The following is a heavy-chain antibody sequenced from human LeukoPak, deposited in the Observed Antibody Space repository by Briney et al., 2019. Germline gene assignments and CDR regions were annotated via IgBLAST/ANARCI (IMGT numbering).Heavy chain of an antibody. J-gene: IGHJ4*02. V-gene: IGHV7-4-1*02. D-gene: IGHD5-18*01. CDR1: GYTFTSYA. CDR2: INTNTGNP. Sequence: ASVKVSCKASGYTFTSYAMNWVRQAPGQGLEWMGWINTNTGNPTYAQGFTGRFAFSLDTSVSTAYLQISSLKAEDTAVYYCARGGRDTAMVAFDYWGQGTLVTVSS. CDR3: ARGGRDTAMVAFDY.